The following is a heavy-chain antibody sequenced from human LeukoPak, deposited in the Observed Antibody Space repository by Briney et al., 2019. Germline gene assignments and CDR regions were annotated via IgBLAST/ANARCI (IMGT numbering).Heavy chain of an antibody. Sequence: GGSLRLSRAASGFTFDDYAMHWVRQAPGKGLEWVSGISWNSGSIGYADSVKGRFTISRDNAKNSLYLQMNSLRAEDTALYYCAKDTGGGGLRWNYFDYWGQGTLVTVSS. CDR2: ISWNSGSI. J-gene: IGHJ4*02. V-gene: IGHV3-9*01. CDR1: GFTFDDYA. D-gene: IGHD4-23*01. CDR3: AKDTGGGGLRWNYFDY.